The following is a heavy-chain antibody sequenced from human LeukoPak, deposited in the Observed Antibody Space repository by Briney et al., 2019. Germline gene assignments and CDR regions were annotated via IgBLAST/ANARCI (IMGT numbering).Heavy chain of an antibody. V-gene: IGHV3-30*03. Sequence: AGSLRLSCAAPGFTFSSYSMNWVRQAPGKGLEWVAVISYDGSNKYYADSVKGRFTISRDNSKNTLYLQMNSLRAEDTAVYYCARDTSSSWYLYWFDPWGQGTLVTVSS. D-gene: IGHD6-13*01. CDR3: ARDTSSSWYLYWFDP. CDR2: ISYDGSNK. CDR1: GFTFSSYS. J-gene: IGHJ5*02.